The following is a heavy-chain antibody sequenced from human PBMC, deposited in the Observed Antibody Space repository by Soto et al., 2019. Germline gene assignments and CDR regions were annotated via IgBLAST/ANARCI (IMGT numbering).Heavy chain of an antibody. D-gene: IGHD6-25*01. Sequence: GGSLRLSCAASGFTFDDYAMHWVRQAPGKGLEWVSGISWNSGSIGYADSVKGRFTISRDNAKNPLYLQMNSLRAEDTALYYCAKDRYSSGYYGMDVWGQGTTVTVSS. J-gene: IGHJ6*02. CDR1: GFTFDDYA. V-gene: IGHV3-9*01. CDR2: ISWNSGSI. CDR3: AKDRYSSGYYGMDV.